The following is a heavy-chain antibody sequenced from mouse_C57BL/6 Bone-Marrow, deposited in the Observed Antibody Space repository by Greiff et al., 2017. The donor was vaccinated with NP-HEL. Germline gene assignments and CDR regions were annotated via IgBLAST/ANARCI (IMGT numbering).Heavy chain of an antibody. D-gene: IGHD2-4*01. Sequence: QVQLQQSGSELRSPGSSVKLSCKDSDSAVFPIAYMSWVRQKPGHGFEWIGGILPSIGRTIYEEKFEDKATSEADTLSNTAYLELNCLTSEYSAIYYCSSFYYDYPYYFDYWGQGTTLTVSS. CDR2: ILPSIGRT. CDR3: SSFYYDYPYYFDY. CDR1: DSAVFPIAY. V-gene: IGHV15-2*01. J-gene: IGHJ2*01.